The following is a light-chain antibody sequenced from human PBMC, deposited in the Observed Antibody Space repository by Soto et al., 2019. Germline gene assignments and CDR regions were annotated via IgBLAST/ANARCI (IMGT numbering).Light chain of an antibody. Sequence: SYELTQPPSVSVAPGQTASITCGGNNIGSKSVHWYQQKPGQAPVVVVYDDSVRPSGIPDRFSGSNSGNTATLTISRVEAGDEADYYCQVWDFSSDHVVFGGGTQLTVL. J-gene: IGLJ3*02. CDR3: QVWDFSSDHVV. CDR1: NIGSKS. CDR2: DDS. V-gene: IGLV3-21*02.